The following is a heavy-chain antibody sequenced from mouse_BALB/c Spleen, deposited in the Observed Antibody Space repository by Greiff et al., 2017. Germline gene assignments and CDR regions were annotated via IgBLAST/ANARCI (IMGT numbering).Heavy chain of an antibody. V-gene: IGHV3-6*02. CDR3: ARAPYYYGSSFNFDY. CDR1: GYSITSGYY. J-gene: IGHJ2*01. Sequence: ESGPGLVKPSQSLSLTCSVTGYSITSGYYWNWIRQFPGNKLEWMGYISYDGSNNYNPSLKNRISITRDTSKNQFFLKLNSVTTEDTATYYCARAPYYYGSSFNFDYWGQGTTLTVSS. CDR2: ISYDGSN. D-gene: IGHD1-1*01.